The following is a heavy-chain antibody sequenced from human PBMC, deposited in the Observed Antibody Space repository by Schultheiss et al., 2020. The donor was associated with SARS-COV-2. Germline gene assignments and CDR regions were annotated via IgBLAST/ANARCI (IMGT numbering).Heavy chain of an antibody. Sequence: GGSLRLSCAASGFTFSSYAMHWVRQAPGKGLEWVAVISYDGSNKYYADSVKGRFTISRDNSKNTLYLQMNSLRAEDTAVYYCARDTPTGSNYVGNFWGQGTLVTVSS. CDR2: ISYDGSNK. D-gene: IGHD4-11*01. CDR3: ARDTPTGSNYVGNF. CDR1: GFTFSSYA. J-gene: IGHJ4*02. V-gene: IGHV3-30*11.